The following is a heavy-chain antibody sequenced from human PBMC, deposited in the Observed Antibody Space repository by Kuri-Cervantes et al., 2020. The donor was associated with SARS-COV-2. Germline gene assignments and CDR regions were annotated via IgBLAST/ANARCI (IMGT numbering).Heavy chain of an antibody. V-gene: IGHV3-30*02. D-gene: IGHD3-10*01. CDR2: IRYDGSNK. CDR3: AREGLTLGDGAFDI. J-gene: IGHJ3*02. CDR1: GFTFSSYA. Sequence: GGSLRLSCAASGFTFSSYAMHWVRQAPGKGLEWVAFIRYDGSNKYYADSVKGRFTISRDNSKNTLYLQMNSLRAEDTAVYYCAREGLTLGDGAFDIWGQGTMVTVSS.